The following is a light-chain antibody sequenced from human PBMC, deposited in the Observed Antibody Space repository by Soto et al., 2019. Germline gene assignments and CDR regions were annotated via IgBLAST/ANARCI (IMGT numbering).Light chain of an antibody. CDR3: HQRNT. J-gene: IGKJ5*01. CDR1: LNVNSY. Sequence: IVMTQSPATLSLSPGERATLSCRASLNVNSYLAWYQQKPGQAPRLLIYDASNRAAGIPARFSGSGSGTDFTLTISSVEPEDFALYYCHQRNTFGQGTRLEIK. V-gene: IGKV3-11*01. CDR2: DAS.